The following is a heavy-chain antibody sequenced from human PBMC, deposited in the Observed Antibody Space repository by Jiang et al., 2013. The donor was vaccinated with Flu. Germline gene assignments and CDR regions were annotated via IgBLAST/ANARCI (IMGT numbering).Heavy chain of an antibody. CDR1: GFTFNTYE. CDR2: ISSSDNTI. J-gene: IGHJ5*02. V-gene: IGHV3-48*03. Sequence: QLVESGGDLVQPGGSLRLSCAASGFTFNTYEMNWSPGSRKGLEWVSYISSSDNTIYYADSVKGRFTISRDNAKNSLFLQMNNLRAEDTAIYYCARGQSGSYLYNWFDPWGQGTLVTVSS. D-gene: IGHD1-26*01. CDR3: ARGQSGSYLYNWFDP.